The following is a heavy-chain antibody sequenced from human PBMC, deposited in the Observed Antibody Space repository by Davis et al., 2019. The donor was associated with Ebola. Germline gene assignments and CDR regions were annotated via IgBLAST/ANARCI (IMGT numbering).Heavy chain of an antibody. Sequence: GESLKISCAASGFTFSSYAMHWVRQAPGKGLEWVAVISYDGSNKYYADSVKGRFTIYRDNSKNTLYLQMNSLRAEDTAVYYCARGGSGGDWYYYGMDVWGQGTTVTVSS. D-gene: IGHD6-25*01. J-gene: IGHJ6*02. CDR3: ARGGSGGDWYYYGMDV. V-gene: IGHV3-30-3*01. CDR2: ISYDGSNK. CDR1: GFTFSSYA.